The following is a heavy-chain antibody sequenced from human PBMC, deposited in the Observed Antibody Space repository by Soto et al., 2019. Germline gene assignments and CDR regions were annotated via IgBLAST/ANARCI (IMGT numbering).Heavy chain of an antibody. CDR1: GFTFSSYG. V-gene: IGHV3-30*18. J-gene: IGHJ6*02. Sequence: GGSLRLSCAASGFTFSSYGMHWVRQAPGKGLEWVAVISYDGSNKYYADSVKGRFTISRDNSKNTLYLQMNSLRAEDTAVYYCAKGNGDSSSWYWGSSYYYGMDVWGQGTTVTVSS. D-gene: IGHD6-13*01. CDR2: ISYDGSNK. CDR3: AKGNGDSSSWYWGSSYYYGMDV.